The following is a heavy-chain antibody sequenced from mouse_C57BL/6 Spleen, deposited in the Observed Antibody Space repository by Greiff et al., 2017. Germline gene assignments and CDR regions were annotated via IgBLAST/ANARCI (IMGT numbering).Heavy chain of an antibody. J-gene: IGHJ3*01. CDR1: GYTFTSYG. D-gene: IGHD3-2*02. V-gene: IGHV1-81*01. CDR2: IYPRSGNT. CDR3: ARGTAQATWCAY. Sequence: QVQLQQSGAELARPGASVKLSCKASGYTFTSYGISWVKQRTGQGLEWIGEIYPRSGNTYYNEKFKGKATLTADKSSSTAYMELRSLTSEDSAVYFCARGTAQATWCAYWGQGTLVTVSA.